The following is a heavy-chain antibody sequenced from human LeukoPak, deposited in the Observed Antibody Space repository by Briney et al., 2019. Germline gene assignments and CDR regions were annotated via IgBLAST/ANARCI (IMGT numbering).Heavy chain of an antibody. J-gene: IGHJ4*02. CDR2: ISSSSSTI. D-gene: IGHD5-12*01. CDR1: GFTFSSSA. CDR3: ARDRGYSGYDYRY. Sequence: GGSLRLSCAASGFTFSSSAMSWVRQAPGKGLEWVSYISSSSSTIYYADSVKGRFTISRDNAKNSLYLQMNSLRAEDTAVYYCARDRGYSGYDYRYWGQGTLVTVSS. V-gene: IGHV3-48*01.